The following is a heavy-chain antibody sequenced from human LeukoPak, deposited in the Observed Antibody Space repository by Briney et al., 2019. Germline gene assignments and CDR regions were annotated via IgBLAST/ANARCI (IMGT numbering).Heavy chain of an antibody. CDR2: IKQDGSEK. J-gene: IGHJ4*02. CDR3: ARDDDWNYEDS. D-gene: IGHD1-7*01. Sequence: GSLRLSCAASGFTFSNYWMSWVRQAPGKGLEWVANIKQDGSEKYYVNSVKGRFTISRDNAKNSLYLQMNSLRAEDTAIYFCARDDDWNYEDSWGQGTLVTVSS. CDR1: GFTFSNYW. V-gene: IGHV3-7*01.